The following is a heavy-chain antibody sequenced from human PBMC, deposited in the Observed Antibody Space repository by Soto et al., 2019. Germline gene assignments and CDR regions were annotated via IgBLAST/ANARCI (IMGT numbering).Heavy chain of an antibody. CDR3: ASHSSSSSSYYYYYMDV. CDR2: IYYSGST. V-gene: IGHV4-59*08. D-gene: IGHD6-6*01. CDR1: GGSISSYY. Sequence: SETLSLTCTVSGGSISSYYWSWIRQPPGKGLEWIGYIYYSGSTNYNPSLKSRVTISVDTSKNQFSLKLSSVTAADTAVYYCASHSSSSSSYYYYYMDVWGKGTTVTVSS. J-gene: IGHJ6*03.